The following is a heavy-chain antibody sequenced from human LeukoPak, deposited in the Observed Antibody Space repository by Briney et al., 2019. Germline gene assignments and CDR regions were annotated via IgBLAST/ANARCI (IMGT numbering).Heavy chain of an antibody. V-gene: IGHV3-23*01. CDR1: GFTFSSYA. Sequence: GGSLRLSCAASGFTFSSYAMSSVRQAPGKGLEWVSGISDSGTSTYYVESVKGRFTISRDNSKTTLYLQMNSLRAEDTAVYYCATGSANYYASFDYWGQGTLVTVSS. CDR2: ISDSGTST. CDR3: ATGSANYYASFDY. D-gene: IGHD3-10*01. J-gene: IGHJ4*02.